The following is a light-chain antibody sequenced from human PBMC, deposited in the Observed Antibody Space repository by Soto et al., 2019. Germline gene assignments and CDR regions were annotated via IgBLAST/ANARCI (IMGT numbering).Light chain of an antibody. J-gene: IGLJ1*01. CDR2: EVS. CDR1: SSDVGGYNY. CDR3: SSYTSSSTVV. Sequence: QSALTQPASVSGSPGQSITFSCTGTSSDVGGYNYVSWYQHHPGKAPRLIIYEVSNRPSGASNRFSGSKSGNTASLTISGLQADDEADYYCSSYTSSSTVVFGIGTKLTVL. V-gene: IGLV2-14*01.